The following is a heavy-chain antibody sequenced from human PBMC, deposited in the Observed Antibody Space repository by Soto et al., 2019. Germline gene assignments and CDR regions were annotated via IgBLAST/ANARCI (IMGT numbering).Heavy chain of an antibody. V-gene: IGHV3-30-3*01. CDR2: MSYDGTTK. CDR3: AREVLWSRYFDY. J-gene: IGHJ4*02. D-gene: IGHD3-10*01. CDR1: GVTVSIHA. Sequence: RISCAACGVTVSIHAIGWLRQAPGTGPEWVAFMSYDGTTKSYADSVKGRFTISRDNSQNTLYLQMNSLRPEDTGVYYCAREVLWSRYFDYWGQGSLVTVSS.